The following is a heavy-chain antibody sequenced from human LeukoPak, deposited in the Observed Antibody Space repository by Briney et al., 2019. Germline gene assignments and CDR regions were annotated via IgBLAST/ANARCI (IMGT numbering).Heavy chain of an antibody. CDR3: ARDHPSSSWSYYYYYMDV. Sequence: ASVKVSCKASGYTFTNNFMHWVRQAPGQGLEWIGIINPSGDNTWYAQKFQGRVTMTRDMATSTDYLEVSSLRSEDTAVYYCARDHPSSSWSYYYYYMDVWGKGTTVTVSS. D-gene: IGHD6-13*01. V-gene: IGHV1-46*01. J-gene: IGHJ6*03. CDR1: GYTFTNNF. CDR2: INPSGDNT.